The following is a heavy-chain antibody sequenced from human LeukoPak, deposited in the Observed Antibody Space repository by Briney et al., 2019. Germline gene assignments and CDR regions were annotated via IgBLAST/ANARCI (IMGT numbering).Heavy chain of an antibody. CDR1: GFTFSSYW. D-gene: IGHD5-18*01. CDR3: ARDRREIQVWPREYYYNYMDV. J-gene: IGHJ6*03. V-gene: IGHV3-74*01. Sequence: PGGSLRLSCAASGFTFSSYWMHWVRQAPGKGLVWVSRINSDGSSTSYADSVKGRFTISRDNAKNTLYLQMNSLRAEDTAVYYCARDRREIQVWPREYYYNYMDVWGKGTTVTISS. CDR2: INSDGSST.